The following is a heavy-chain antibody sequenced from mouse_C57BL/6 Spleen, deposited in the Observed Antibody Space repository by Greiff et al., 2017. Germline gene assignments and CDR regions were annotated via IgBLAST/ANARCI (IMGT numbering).Heavy chain of an antibody. V-gene: IGHV1-61*01. Sequence: VQLQQPGAELVRPGSSVKLSCKASGYTFTSYWMAWVKQRPGQGLEWIGNIYPSDSETDYNQKFKDKATLTVDKSSSTAYMQLSSRTSEDSAVYYCARSLEYFDVWSTGTTVTVSS. CDR2: IYPSDSET. CDR3: ARSLEYFDV. J-gene: IGHJ1*03. CDR1: GYTFTSYW.